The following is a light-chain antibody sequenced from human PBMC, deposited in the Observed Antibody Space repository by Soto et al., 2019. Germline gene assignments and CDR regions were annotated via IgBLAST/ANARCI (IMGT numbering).Light chain of an antibody. Sequence: QSVLPQPPSASGTPGQRVTISCSGSSSNIGSNYVYWYQQLPGTAPKLLIYRNNQRPSGVPDRFPGSKSGTSASLAISGLRSEDEADYYCAAWDDSLSGYVFGTGTKVTVL. V-gene: IGLV1-47*01. CDR3: AAWDDSLSGYV. J-gene: IGLJ1*01. CDR2: RNN. CDR1: SSNIGSNY.